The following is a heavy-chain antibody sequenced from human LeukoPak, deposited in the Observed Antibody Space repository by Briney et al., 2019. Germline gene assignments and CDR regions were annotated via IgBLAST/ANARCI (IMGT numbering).Heavy chain of an antibody. CDR2: ISYDGSNK. Sequence: GRSLRLSCAASGFTFSSYAMHWVRQAPGKGLEWVAVISYDGSNKYYADSVKGRFTISRDNSKNTLYLQMNSLRAEDTAVYYCASEKTYSSSWYAFFDYWGQGTLVTVSS. CDR1: GFTFSSYA. CDR3: ASEKTYSSSWYAFFDY. D-gene: IGHD6-13*01. J-gene: IGHJ4*02. V-gene: IGHV3-30-3*01.